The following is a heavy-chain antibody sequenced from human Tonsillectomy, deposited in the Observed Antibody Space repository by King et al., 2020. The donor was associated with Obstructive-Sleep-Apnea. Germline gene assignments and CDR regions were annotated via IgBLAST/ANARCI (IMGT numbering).Heavy chain of an antibody. J-gene: IGHJ5*01. CDR2: IYPCDSDT. CDR3: ALTSTGWFVS. D-gene: IGHD2-8*02. Sequence: VQLLQSVAEVKKPGESLKISCQCSGYIFPNYCIGWVRQIPGKGLEWMGIIYPCDSDTEYSPSFQGQFTISVDKSTRSAYLQWSSLSASDTAIYYCALTSTGWFVSWGQGTLVTVSS. V-gene: IGHV5-51*01. CDR1: GYIFPNYC.